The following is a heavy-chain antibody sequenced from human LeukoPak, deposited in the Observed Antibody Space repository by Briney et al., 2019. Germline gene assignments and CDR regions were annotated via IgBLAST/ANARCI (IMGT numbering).Heavy chain of an antibody. D-gene: IGHD2-2*02. CDR1: GFTFSSYA. J-gene: IGHJ4*02. CDR2: INHSGST. CDR3: AREVRRALHIPSRVFDY. V-gene: IGHV4-34*01. Sequence: PGGSLRLSCAASGFTFSSYAMSWIRQPPGKGLEWIGEINHSGSTNYNPSLKSRVTISVDTSKNQFSLKLSSVTAADTAVYYCAREVRRALHIPSRVFDYWGQGTLVTVSS.